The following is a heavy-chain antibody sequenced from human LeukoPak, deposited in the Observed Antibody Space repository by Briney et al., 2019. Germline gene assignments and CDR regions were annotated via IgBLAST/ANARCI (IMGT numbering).Heavy chain of an antibody. CDR3: ARAYREYYYGSGIDY. CDR1: GFTFSSFW. V-gene: IGHV3-7*01. J-gene: IGHJ4*02. D-gene: IGHD3-10*01. CDR2: IKQDGSEK. Sequence: GGSLRLSCAASGFTFSSFWMTWVRQAPGKGLEWVANIKQDGSEKYYVDSLKGRFTISRDNAKNSLYLQMISLRAEDTAVYYCARAYREYYYGSGIDYWGQGTLVTVSS.